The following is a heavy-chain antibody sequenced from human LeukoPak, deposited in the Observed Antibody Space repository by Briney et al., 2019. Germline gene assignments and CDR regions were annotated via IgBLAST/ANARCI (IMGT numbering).Heavy chain of an antibody. V-gene: IGHV3-21*01. D-gene: IGHD3-22*01. CDR1: GFTFSSYS. CDR2: ISSSSSYI. CDR3: ARGQSYYSPFDY. Sequence: GGSLRLSCAASGFTFSSYSMNWVRQAPGKGLEWVSSISSSSSYIYYADSVKGRFTISRDNAKNSLYLQMNSLRAEDTDVYYCARGQSYYSPFDYWGQGTLVTVSS. J-gene: IGHJ4*02.